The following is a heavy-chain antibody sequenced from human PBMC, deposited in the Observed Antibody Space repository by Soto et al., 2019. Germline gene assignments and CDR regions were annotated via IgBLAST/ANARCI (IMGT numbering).Heavy chain of an antibody. D-gene: IGHD3-3*01. CDR2: ISTSSSST. J-gene: IGHJ4*02. CDR3: ARGHTNYGAG. Sequence: QVQLVESGGGLDKPGGSLTLSCAASGFTFSTYYMSWVRQAPGRGLEWVSYISTSSSSTNYADSVKGRFTISRDNANNSLYLQMNSLRAEDTAVYYCARGHTNYGAGWGQGTVVTVSS. V-gene: IGHV3-11*06. CDR1: GFTFSTYY.